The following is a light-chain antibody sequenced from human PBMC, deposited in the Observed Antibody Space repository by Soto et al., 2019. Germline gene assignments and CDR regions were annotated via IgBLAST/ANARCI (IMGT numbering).Light chain of an antibody. CDR2: DAS. CDR3: QQRSNWPPYT. V-gene: IGKV3-11*01. CDR1: QSVSSY. Sequence: EIVLTQSPATLSLSPGESATLSCRASQSVSSYLAWYQHKPGLAPRLLIYDASNSATGIPARFSGSGSGTDFTLTISSLDPEDFAVYYCQQRSNWPPYTFGQGTKLEIK. J-gene: IGKJ2*01.